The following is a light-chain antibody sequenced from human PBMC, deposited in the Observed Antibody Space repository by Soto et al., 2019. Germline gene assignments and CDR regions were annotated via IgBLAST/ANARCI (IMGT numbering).Light chain of an antibody. J-gene: IGKJ5*01. V-gene: IGKV1-5*01. CDR3: QQYGTSPRT. Sequence: DIQVTQSPPTLSASVGDRVTITCRASQTISTWMAWYQQKPGKAPKLLVYDASTLQSGVASRFSGSGSGTDFTLTVSRLEPEDFAVYYCQQYGTSPRTFGQGTRLEIK. CDR1: QTISTW. CDR2: DAS.